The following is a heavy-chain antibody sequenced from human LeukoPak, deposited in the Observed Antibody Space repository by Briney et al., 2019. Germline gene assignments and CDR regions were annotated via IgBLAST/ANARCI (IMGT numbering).Heavy chain of an antibody. J-gene: IGHJ3*02. CDR3: ARVGTGRIVDAFDI. CDR2: IYHSGST. D-gene: IGHD2/OR15-2a*01. Sequence: PSETLSLTCTVSGYSISSGYYWGWIRPPPGKGLEWIGSIYHSGSTYYNPSLKSRVTISVDTSKNQFSLKLSSVTAADTAVYYCARVGTGRIVDAFDIWGQGTMVTVSS. CDR1: GYSISSGYY. V-gene: IGHV4-38-2*02.